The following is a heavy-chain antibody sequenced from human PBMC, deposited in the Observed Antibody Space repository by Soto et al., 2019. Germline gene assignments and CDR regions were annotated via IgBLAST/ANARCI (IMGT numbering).Heavy chain of an antibody. D-gene: IGHD2-15*01. CDR1: GYTFTRYG. V-gene: IGHV1-69*13. CDR3: ARVGVGGSGGSCNDY. CDR2: IIPIFGTA. Sequence: GALVKVSFKASGYTFTRYGISWLRQAPGQGLEWMGGIIPIFGTANYAQKFQGRVTITADESTSTAYMELSSLRAEDTAVYYCARVGVGGSGGSCNDYWGQGTLVTVSS. J-gene: IGHJ4*02.